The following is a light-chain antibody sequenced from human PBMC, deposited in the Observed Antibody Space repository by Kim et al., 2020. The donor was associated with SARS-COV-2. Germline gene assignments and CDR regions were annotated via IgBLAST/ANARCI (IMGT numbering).Light chain of an antibody. J-gene: IGLJ2*01. Sequence: NFMLTQPHSMSESPGKTVTISCTRSSGSIASNYVQWYQQRPGSAPTTVIYDDNQRPSGVPDRFSGSIDSSSNSASLTISGLKTEDEADYYCQSYDSSNHVVFGGGTQLTVL. CDR1: SGSIASNY. CDR2: DDN. V-gene: IGLV6-57*04. CDR3: QSYDSSNHVV.